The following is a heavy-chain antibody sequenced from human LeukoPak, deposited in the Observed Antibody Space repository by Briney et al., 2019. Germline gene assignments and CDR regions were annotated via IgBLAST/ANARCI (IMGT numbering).Heavy chain of an antibody. J-gene: IGHJ4*02. CDR3: ARHYTSGWYPYYFDY. D-gene: IGHD6-19*01. Sequence: SETLSLTCTVSGGSISSSSYYWGWIRQPPGKGLEWIGSIFSSGSIYYNPSLKSRVTISVDTSKNQFSLKLNSVTAADTAVYYCARHYTSGWYPYYFDYWGQGTLVTVSS. V-gene: IGHV4-39*01. CDR1: GGSISSSSYY. CDR2: IFSSGSI.